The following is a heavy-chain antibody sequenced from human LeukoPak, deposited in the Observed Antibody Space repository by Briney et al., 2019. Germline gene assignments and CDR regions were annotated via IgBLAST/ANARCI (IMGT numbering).Heavy chain of an antibody. CDR3: ARDRVAVAGTFFDY. J-gene: IGHJ4*02. D-gene: IGHD6-19*01. Sequence: PSETLSLTCAVYGGSFSGYYWSWIRQPPGKGLEWIGEINHSGSTNYNPSLKSRVTISVDTSKNQFSLKLSSVTAADTAVYYCARDRVAVAGTFFDYWGQGTLVTVSS. CDR1: GGSFSGYY. V-gene: IGHV4-34*01. CDR2: INHSGST.